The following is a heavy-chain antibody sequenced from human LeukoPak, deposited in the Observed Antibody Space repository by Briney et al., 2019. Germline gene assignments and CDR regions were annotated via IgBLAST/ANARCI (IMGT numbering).Heavy chain of an antibody. D-gene: IGHD2-2*02. CDR3: ARAGGYCSSTSCYMGIIDY. Sequence: ASVKVSCKASGGTFSSYAISWVRQAPGQGLEWMGRIIPILGIANYAQKFQGRVTITADKSTSTAYMELSSLRAEDTAVYYCARAGGYCSSTSCYMGIIDYWGQGTLVTVSS. CDR1: GGTFSSYA. J-gene: IGHJ4*02. V-gene: IGHV1-69*04. CDR2: IIPILGIA.